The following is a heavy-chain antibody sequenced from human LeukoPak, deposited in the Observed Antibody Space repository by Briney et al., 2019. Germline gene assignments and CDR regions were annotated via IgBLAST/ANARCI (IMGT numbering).Heavy chain of an antibody. D-gene: IGHD2-15*01. CDR1: GFTFSNYA. CDR2: INSDGSST. V-gene: IGHV3-74*01. Sequence: GRSLRLSCAASGFTFSNYAMHWVRQVPGKGLVWVSRINSDGSSTRYADSVKGRFTISRDNAKNTLYLQMNSLRAEDTAVYYCARESLYYYYMDVWGKGTTVTVSS. CDR3: ARESLYYYYMDV. J-gene: IGHJ6*03.